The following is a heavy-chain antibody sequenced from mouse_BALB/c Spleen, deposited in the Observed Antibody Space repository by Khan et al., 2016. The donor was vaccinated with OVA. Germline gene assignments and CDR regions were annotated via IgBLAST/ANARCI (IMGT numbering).Heavy chain of an antibody. CDR2: ISSAGPYT. Sequence: EVELVESGGDLVKTGGSLKLSCAASGFTFSSFVLSWVRQTPEKGLQWVATISSAGPYTYSLDSVKGRFTISRDNANNTPYLQMNSLRSVDTARYYCANGNYGWFAYWGQGTLVTVSA. D-gene: IGHD1-1*02. V-gene: IGHV5-6*01. CDR1: GFTFSSFV. CDR3: ANGNYGWFAY. J-gene: IGHJ3*01.